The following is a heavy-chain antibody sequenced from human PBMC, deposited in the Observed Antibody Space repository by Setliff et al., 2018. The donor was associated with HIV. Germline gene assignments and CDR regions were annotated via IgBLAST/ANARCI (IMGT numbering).Heavy chain of an antibody. CDR3: ANYYYDSSGLFPRDGFDI. Sequence: SVKVSCKASGGTFSSYAISWVRQAPGQGLEWMGGIIPILGIANYAQQFQGRVTITADKSTSTAYMELSSLRSEDTAVYYCANYYYDSSGLFPRDGFDIWGQGTMVTFSS. J-gene: IGHJ3*02. CDR2: IIPILGIA. D-gene: IGHD3-22*01. CDR1: GGTFSSYA. V-gene: IGHV1-69*10.